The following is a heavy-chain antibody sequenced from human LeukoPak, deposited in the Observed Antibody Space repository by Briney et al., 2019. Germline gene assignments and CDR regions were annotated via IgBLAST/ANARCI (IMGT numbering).Heavy chain of an antibody. J-gene: IGHJ6*02. V-gene: IGHV3-23*01. CDR1: EFTFSSYA. CDR3: AKVAAAGSSLPYYYYGMDV. Sequence: GGSLRLSCAASEFTFSSYAMSWVRQAPGKGLEWVSAISGSGGSTYYADSVKGRFTTSRDNSKNTLYLQMNSLRAEDTAVYYCAKVAAAGSSLPYYYYGMDVWGQGTTVTVSS. D-gene: IGHD6-13*01. CDR2: ISGSGGST.